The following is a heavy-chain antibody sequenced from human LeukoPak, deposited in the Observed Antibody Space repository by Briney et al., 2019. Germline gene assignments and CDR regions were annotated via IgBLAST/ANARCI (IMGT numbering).Heavy chain of an antibody. CDR2: ISAYNGNT. CDR1: GYTFTGYH. CDR3: AIKLGIVGATGFDY. V-gene: IGHV1-18*04. J-gene: IGHJ4*02. Sequence: ASVKVSCKASGYTFTGYHMHWVRQAPGQGLEWMGWISAYNGNTNYAQKLQGRVTMTTDTSTSTAYMELRSLRSDDTAVYYCAIKLGIVGATGFDYWGQGTLVTVSS. D-gene: IGHD1-26*01.